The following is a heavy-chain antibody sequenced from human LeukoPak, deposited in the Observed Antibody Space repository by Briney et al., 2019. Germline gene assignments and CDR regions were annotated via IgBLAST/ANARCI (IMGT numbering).Heavy chain of an antibody. CDR1: GFTVSSNY. D-gene: IGHD4-23*01. CDR3: ARDSSDYGGKGVDY. CDR2: IYSGGNT. Sequence: GGSLRLSCSASGFTVSSNYMSWVRQAPGKGLEWVSVIYSGGNTYYADSVKGRFTISRDNSKNTLYLQMNSLRAEDTAVYYCARDSSDYGGKGVDYWGQGTLVTVSS. J-gene: IGHJ4*02. V-gene: IGHV3-53*01.